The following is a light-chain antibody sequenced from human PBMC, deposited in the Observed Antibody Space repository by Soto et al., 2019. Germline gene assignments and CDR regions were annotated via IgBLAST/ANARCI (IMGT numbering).Light chain of an antibody. CDR2: AAS. J-gene: IGKJ1*01. Sequence: AIQMNQSPSSLSASVGDRVTITCRASQGIRNDLGWYQQKPGKAPKLLIYAASSLQSGVPSRFSGSGAGTDFTLTISSLPPEDFATYYCLHDYNFPWTFGQGTNVEIK. V-gene: IGKV1-6*01. CDR1: QGIRND. CDR3: LHDYNFPWT.